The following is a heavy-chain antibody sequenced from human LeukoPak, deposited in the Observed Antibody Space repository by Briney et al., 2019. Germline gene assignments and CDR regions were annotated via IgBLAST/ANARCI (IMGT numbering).Heavy chain of an antibody. CDR2: INPNSGGT. Sequence: GASVKVSCKASGYTFTGYYMHCVRQAPGQGLEWMGWINPNSGGTNYAQKFQGRVTMTRDTSISTAYMELSRLRSDDTAVYYCAREGPSRRYSGSTWASNWFDPWGQGTLVTVSS. J-gene: IGHJ5*02. CDR1: GYTFTGYY. CDR3: AREGPSRRYSGSTWASNWFDP. D-gene: IGHD1-26*01. V-gene: IGHV1-2*02.